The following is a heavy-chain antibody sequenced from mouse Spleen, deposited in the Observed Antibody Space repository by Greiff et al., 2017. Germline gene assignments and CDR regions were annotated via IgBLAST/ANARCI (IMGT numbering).Heavy chain of an antibody. D-gene: IGHD1-1*01. CDR1: GYAFSSYW. V-gene: IGHV1-80*01. J-gene: IGHJ2*01. CDR3: AAFITTVVALDY. Sequence: QVQLQQSGAELVKPGASVKISCKASGYAFSSYWMNWVKQRPGKGLEWIGQIYPGDGDTNYNGKFKGKATLTADKSSSTAYMQLSSLTSEDSAVYFCAAFITTVVALDYWGQGTTLTVSS. CDR2: IYPGDGDT.